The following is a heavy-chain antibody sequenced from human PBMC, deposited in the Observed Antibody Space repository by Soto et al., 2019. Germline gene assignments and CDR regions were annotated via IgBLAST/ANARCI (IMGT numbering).Heavy chain of an antibody. CDR2: IFYRGTT. CDR3: ARGRDLDTHYSDSSGYYTDY. V-gene: IGHV4-31*03. Sequence: PSETLSLTCTVSGDSTSSGGYYWGWIRQYPGKGLEWIGYIFYRGTTFYNPSLKSRVSISVDTSNNQFSLKLSSVTAADTAVYYCARGRDLDTHYSDSSGYYTDYWGQVTLVTVSS. D-gene: IGHD3-22*01. J-gene: IGHJ4*02. CDR1: GDSTSSGGYY.